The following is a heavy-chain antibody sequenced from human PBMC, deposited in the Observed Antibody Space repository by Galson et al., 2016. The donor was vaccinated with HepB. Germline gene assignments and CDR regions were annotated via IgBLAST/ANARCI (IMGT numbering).Heavy chain of an antibody. J-gene: IGHJ4*02. Sequence: SLRLSCAASGLSFSNFWMSWVRQAPGKGLEWVANITPDGSEKDYVDSVKGRFTISRDNVKNSLYLQMNSLRAEDTAVYFCARERRGNSGFYYFDYWDQGTLVTVSS. CDR2: ITPDGSEK. CDR3: ARERRGNSGFYYFDY. V-gene: IGHV3-7*01. D-gene: IGHD2/OR15-2a*01. CDR1: GLSFSNFW.